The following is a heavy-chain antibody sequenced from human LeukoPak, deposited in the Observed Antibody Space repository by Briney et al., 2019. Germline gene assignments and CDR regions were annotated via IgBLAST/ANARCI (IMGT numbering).Heavy chain of an antibody. CDR3: AREEDSYDSSGYYGS. J-gene: IGHJ4*02. CDR1: RYTFTGYY. V-gene: IGHV1-2*02. CDR2: INPNSGGT. Sequence: GASVKLSCKASRYTFTGYYMNCVRQAAGQGLERMGWINPNSGGTNYAQKFQGRVTMTRDTSISTAYMELSRLRSYDTAVYYCAREEDSYDSSGYYGSWGQGTLVTVTS. D-gene: IGHD3-22*01.